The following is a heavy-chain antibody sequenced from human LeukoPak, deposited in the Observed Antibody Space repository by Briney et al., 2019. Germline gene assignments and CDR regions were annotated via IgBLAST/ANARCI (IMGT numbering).Heavy chain of an antibody. CDR1: GFTFSSYA. D-gene: IGHD3-22*01. V-gene: IGHV3-23*01. CDR3: AQGGNYYDSSVYNY. J-gene: IGHJ4*02. Sequence: PGGSLRLSCAASGFTFSSYAMSWVRQAPGRGLEWVSTISGSGGVTYYADSVKGRFTISRDNSKNTLYLQMNSLGAEDTAAYYCAQGGNYYDSSVYNYWGQGTLVTVSS. CDR2: ISGSGGVT.